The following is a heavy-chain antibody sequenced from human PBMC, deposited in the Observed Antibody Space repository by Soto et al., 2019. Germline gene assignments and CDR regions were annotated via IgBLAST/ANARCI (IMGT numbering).Heavy chain of an antibody. CDR3: ASSRRGYSYGANFDY. J-gene: IGHJ4*02. CDR2: IYYSGST. Sequence: TLSLTCTVSGGSISSGGYYWSWIRQHPGKGLEWIGYIYYSGSTYYNPSLKSRVTISVDTSKNQFSLKLSSVTAADTAVYYCASSRRGYSYGANFDYWGQGTLVTVSS. V-gene: IGHV4-31*03. D-gene: IGHD5-18*01. CDR1: GGSISSGGYY.